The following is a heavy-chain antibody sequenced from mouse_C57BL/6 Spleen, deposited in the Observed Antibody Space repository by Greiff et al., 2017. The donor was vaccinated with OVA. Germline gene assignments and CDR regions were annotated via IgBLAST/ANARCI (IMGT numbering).Heavy chain of an antibody. CDR3: ARVGNYDAMDY. Sequence: VQLQQPGAELVKPGASVKMSCKASGYTFTSYWINWVKQRPGKGLEWIGDIYPGSGSTNYNEKFKSKATLTVDTSSSTAYMQLRSLTSADSAVSYCARVGNYDAMDYWGQGTTVTVSS. J-gene: IGHJ4*01. CDR2: IYPGSGST. V-gene: IGHV1-55*01. D-gene: IGHD2-1*01. CDR1: GYTFTSYW.